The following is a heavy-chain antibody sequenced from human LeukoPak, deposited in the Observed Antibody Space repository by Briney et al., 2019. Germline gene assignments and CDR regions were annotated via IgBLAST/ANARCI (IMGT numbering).Heavy chain of an antibody. D-gene: IGHD2-15*01. CDR3: ARVDGSCSGGSCPSGNWFDP. V-gene: IGHV4-61*02. CDR2: IYIFSGST. Sequence: TSETLSLTCTVSGGSISSGRNYWPWSRQPAGKGLEWIGRIYIFSGSTNYNPSLKSQVTISVDTSKNQFSLKLTSVTAADTAVYYCARVDGSCSGGSCPSGNWFDPWGQGTLVTVSS. J-gene: IGHJ5*02. CDR1: GGSISSGRNY.